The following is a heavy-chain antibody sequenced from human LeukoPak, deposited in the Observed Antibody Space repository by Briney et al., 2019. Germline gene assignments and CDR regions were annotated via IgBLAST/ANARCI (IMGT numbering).Heavy chain of an antibody. V-gene: IGHV7-4-1*02. J-gene: IGHJ6*03. CDR3: ARALKGYCSGGSCYSTYYYYMDV. CDR1: GYTFTSYA. Sequence: GASAKVSCKASGYTFTSYAMNWVRQAPGQGLEWMGWINTNTGNPTYAQGFTGRFVFSLDTSVSTAYLQISSLKAEDTAVYYCARALKGYCSGGSCYSTYYYYMDVWGKGTTVTVSS. D-gene: IGHD2-15*01. CDR2: INTNTGNP.